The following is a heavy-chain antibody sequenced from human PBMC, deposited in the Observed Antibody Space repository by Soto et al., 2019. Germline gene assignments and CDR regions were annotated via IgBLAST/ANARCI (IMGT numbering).Heavy chain of an antibody. D-gene: IGHD1-26*01. CDR1: GFTVSSNY. J-gene: IGHJ4*02. V-gene: IGHV3-53*01. CDR2: IYSGGST. Sequence: GGSLRLSCAASGFTVSSNYMSWVRQAPGKGLEWVSVIYSGGSTYYADSVKGRFTISRDNSKNTLYLQMNSLRAEDTAVYYCARAVRWELPHFDYWGQGTLVTVSS. CDR3: ARAVRWELPHFDY.